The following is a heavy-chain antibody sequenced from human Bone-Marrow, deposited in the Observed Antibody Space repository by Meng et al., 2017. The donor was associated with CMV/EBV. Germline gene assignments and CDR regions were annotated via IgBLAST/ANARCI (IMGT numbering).Heavy chain of an antibody. CDR2: INWDGDNT. CDR1: GFTFDDYG. CDR3: ARDGEYSGYEIFDY. Sequence: GESLKISCAASGFTFDDYGMSWVRQAPGKGLEWVSSINWDGDNTGYVDSVKGRFTISRDNAKKSLYLQMNSLRAEDTALYYCARDGEYSGYEIFDYWGQGTLVPVSS. J-gene: IGHJ4*02. V-gene: IGHV3-20*04. D-gene: IGHD5-12*01.